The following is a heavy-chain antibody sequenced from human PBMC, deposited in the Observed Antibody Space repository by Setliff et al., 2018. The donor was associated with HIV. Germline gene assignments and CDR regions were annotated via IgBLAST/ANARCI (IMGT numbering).Heavy chain of an antibody. V-gene: IGHV4-39*01. CDR3: ARRQQPWLLYAFDI. Sequence: SETLSLTCTLSGGSISSSSYYWGWIRQPPGKGLEWIGSIYYSGSTYYNPPLKSRVTISVDTSKNQFSLKLSSVTAADTAVYYCARRQQPWLLYAFDIWGQGTMVT. J-gene: IGHJ3*02. D-gene: IGHD5-18*01. CDR1: GGSISSSSYY. CDR2: IYYSGST.